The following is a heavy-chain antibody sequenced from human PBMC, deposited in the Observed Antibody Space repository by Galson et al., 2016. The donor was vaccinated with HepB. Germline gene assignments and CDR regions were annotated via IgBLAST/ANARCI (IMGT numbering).Heavy chain of an antibody. D-gene: IGHD6-19*01. Sequence: SETLSLTCTVSGGSISSYYWSWIRQPPGKGLEWIGYIYYSGSTNYNPSLKSRVTIPVDMSKNQFSLKLTSVTAADTAVYYCARDDSRGWYGFHYGMDVWGQGTTVTVSS. V-gene: IGHV4-59*01. CDR3: ARDDSRGWYGFHYGMDV. J-gene: IGHJ6*02. CDR1: GGSISSYY. CDR2: IYYSGST.